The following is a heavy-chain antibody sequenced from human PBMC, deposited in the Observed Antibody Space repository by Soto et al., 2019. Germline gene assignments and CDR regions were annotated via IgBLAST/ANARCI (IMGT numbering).Heavy chain of an antibody. D-gene: IGHD5-18*01. Sequence: SVKVSCKASGGTFSSYAISWVRQAPGQGLEWMGGIIPIFGTANYAQKFQGRVTITADESTSTAYMELSSLRSEDTAVYYCARKDTAMVNDAFDIWGQGTMVTVSS. CDR2: IIPIFGTA. CDR1: GGTFSSYA. V-gene: IGHV1-69*13. CDR3: ARKDTAMVNDAFDI. J-gene: IGHJ3*02.